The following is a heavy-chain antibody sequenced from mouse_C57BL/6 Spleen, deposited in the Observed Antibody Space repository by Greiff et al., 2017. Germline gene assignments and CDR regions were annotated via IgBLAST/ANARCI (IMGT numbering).Heavy chain of an antibody. J-gene: IGHJ3*01. D-gene: IGHD1-1*01. CDR1: GYTFTSYW. V-gene: IGHV1-59*01. Sequence: VQLQQPGAELVRPGTSVKLSCKASGYTFTSYWMHWVKPRPGQGLEWIGVIDPSDSYTNYNQKFKGKATLTVDTSSSTAYMQLSSLTSEDSAVYYCARGQTTVVATEAYWGQGTLVTVSA. CDR3: ARGQTTVVATEAY. CDR2: IDPSDSYT.